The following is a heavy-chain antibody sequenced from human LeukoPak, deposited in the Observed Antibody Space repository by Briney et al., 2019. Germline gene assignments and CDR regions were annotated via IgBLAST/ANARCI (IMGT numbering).Heavy chain of an antibody. CDR3: AADRDYSNTERGFDY. CDR2: INPNSGET. CDR1: GYTFTDYY. Sequence: ASVKVSCKTSGYTFTDYYIHWVRQAPGQGLEWMGWINPNSGETNSAQKFQGRVTMTGDTAIRTAYMALSRLTSDDTAVYYCAADRDYSNTERGFDYWGQGTLVTVSS. V-gene: IGHV1-2*02. D-gene: IGHD4-11*01. J-gene: IGHJ4*02.